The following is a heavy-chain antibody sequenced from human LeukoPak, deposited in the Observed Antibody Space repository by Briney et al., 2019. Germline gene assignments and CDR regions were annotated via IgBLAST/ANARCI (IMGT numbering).Heavy chain of an antibody. CDR2: IYSCGST. V-gene: IGHV3-53*01. CDR1: GFTVSSNY. D-gene: IGHD6-19*01. J-gene: IGHJ4*02. Sequence: GGSLRLSCAASGFTVSSNYMSWVRQAPGKGLEWVSVIYSCGSTYYADSVKGRSTISRDNSKNTLYLQLSSLRAEDTAVYFCAKPDSGWGYFDYWGQGALVTVSS. CDR3: AKPDSGWGYFDY.